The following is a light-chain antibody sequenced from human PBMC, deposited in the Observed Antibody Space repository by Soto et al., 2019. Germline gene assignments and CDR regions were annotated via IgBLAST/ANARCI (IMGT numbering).Light chain of an antibody. CDR2: DVS. CDR3: SSYTSSSTSYVV. Sequence: QSVLTQPASVSGSPGQSITISCTGTSSDVGGYNYVSWYQQHPGKAPKLMIYDVSNRPSGVSNRFSGSKSGNTASLTISGLQAEDEADYYCSSYTSSSTSYVVFGGGTKHRP. CDR1: SSDVGGYNY. V-gene: IGLV2-14*01. J-gene: IGLJ2*01.